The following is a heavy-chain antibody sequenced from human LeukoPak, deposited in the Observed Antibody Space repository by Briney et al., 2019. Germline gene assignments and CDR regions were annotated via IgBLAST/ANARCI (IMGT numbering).Heavy chain of an antibody. CDR1: GYTFTSYG. Sequence: ASVKVSCKASGYTFTSYGFSWVRQAPGQGLEWMGWISTYYGNTNYAQKLQDRVTMTTDTSTSTAYMELTSLRSDDTAVYYCARVYSTNYYGSGDRPFLFDYWGQGTVVTVSS. V-gene: IGHV1-18*01. J-gene: IGHJ4*02. CDR3: ARVYSTNYYGSGDRPFLFDY. D-gene: IGHD3-10*01. CDR2: ISTYYGNT.